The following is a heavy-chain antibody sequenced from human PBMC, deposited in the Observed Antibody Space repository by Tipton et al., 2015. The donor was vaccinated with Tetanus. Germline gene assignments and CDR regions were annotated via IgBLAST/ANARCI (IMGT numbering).Heavy chain of an antibody. CDR3: ARLYGSTWSDYGAFDI. D-gene: IGHD3-16*01. J-gene: IGHJ3*02. CDR1: GASINSGGYY. V-gene: IGHV4-31*03. CDR2: RYYTGST. Sequence: TLSLTCTVSGASINSGGYYWTWIRQRPGKGLEWIGYRYYTGSTYYTPYLRSRVTISFDTSQNQFSPNLTSVTAADTAVYYCARLYGSTWSDYGAFDIWGRGTLVTVSS.